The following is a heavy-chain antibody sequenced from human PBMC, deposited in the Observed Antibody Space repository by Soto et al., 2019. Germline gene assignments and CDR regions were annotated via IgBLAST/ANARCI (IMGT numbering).Heavy chain of an antibody. D-gene: IGHD6-13*01. V-gene: IGHV3-30-3*01. CDR1: GFILSDCA. CDR2: ITYNGSNK. J-gene: IGHJ6*02. Sequence: PGGSLRLSCATSGFILSDCAMNWVRQAPGKGLEWVSDITYNGSNKDYADSVKGRFTISRDNAKNTLYLQMNSLRAEDTAVYYCARVNGRSSWYDGYYYGMDVWGQGTTVTVSS. CDR3: ARVNGRSSWYDGYYYGMDV.